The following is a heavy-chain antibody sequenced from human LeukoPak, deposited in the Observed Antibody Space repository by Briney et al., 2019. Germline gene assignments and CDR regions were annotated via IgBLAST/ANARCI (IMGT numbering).Heavy chain of an antibody. V-gene: IGHV3-21*06. CDR2: ISSSSSYI. J-gene: IGHJ3*02. Sequence: GXSLRLSCAASGFTFSSYSMNWVRQAPGKGLEWVSSISSSSSYIYYADSVKGRFTISRDNAKNPLYLQMNSLRAEDTAVYYCASGVGVSYYGSGSYYLDAFDIWGQGTLVTVSS. D-gene: IGHD3-10*01. CDR1: GFTFSSYS. CDR3: ASGVGVSYYGSGSYYLDAFDI.